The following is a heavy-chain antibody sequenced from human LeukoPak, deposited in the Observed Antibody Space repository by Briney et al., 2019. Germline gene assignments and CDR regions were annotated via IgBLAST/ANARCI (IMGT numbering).Heavy chain of an antibody. CDR3: ARGFRWTGIFDY. CDR2: INHSGST. D-gene: IGHD3/OR15-3a*01. CDR1: GGSFSGYY. V-gene: IGHV4-34*01. J-gene: IGHJ4*02. Sequence: SETLSLTCAVYGGSFSGYYWSWIRQPPGKGLEWIGEINHSGSTNYNPSLKSRVTISVDTSKDQFSLKLSSVTAADTAVYYCARGFRWTGIFDYWGQGTLVTVSS.